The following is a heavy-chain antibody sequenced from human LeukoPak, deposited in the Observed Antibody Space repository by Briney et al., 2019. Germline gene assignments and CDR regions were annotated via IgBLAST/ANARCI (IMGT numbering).Heavy chain of an antibody. V-gene: IGHV1-8*03. CDR3: ARGPTDIVVVPAAHFDY. D-gene: IGHD2-2*01. CDR1: GYTFTSYD. Sequence: ASVKVSCKASGYTFTSYDINWVRQATGQGLEWMGWMNPNSGNTGYAQKFQGRVTITRNTSISTAYMELSSLRSEDTAVYYCARGPTDIVVVPAAHFDYWGQGTLVTVSS. J-gene: IGHJ4*02. CDR2: MNPNSGNT.